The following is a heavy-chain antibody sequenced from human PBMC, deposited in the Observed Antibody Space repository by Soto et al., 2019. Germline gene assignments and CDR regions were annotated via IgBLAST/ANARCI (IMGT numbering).Heavy chain of an antibody. V-gene: IGHV3-33*06. Sequence: QVQLVESGGGVVQPGKSLRLSCAASGFTLSSSVMHWVRQAPGKGLEWVAVFWKDGTTKYYADSVQGRFTISRDNSKNRLCLELNSLRPEFTALYYCAKGKRPPPPYSAYEPFDYWGHGTLVSVSS. CDR3: AKGKRPPPPYSAYEPFDY. CDR2: FWKDGTTK. D-gene: IGHD5-12*01. J-gene: IGHJ4*01. CDR1: GFTLSSSV.